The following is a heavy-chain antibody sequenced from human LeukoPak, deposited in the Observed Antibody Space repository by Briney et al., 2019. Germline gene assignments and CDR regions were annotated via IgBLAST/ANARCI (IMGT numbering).Heavy chain of an antibody. CDR3: VRDRGYSNFDY. J-gene: IGHJ4*02. CDR1: GFTFSNYW. V-gene: IGHV3-7*01. D-gene: IGHD4-11*01. Sequence: GGSLRLSCAASGFTFSNYWMSWVRQAPGKGLERVDNMKEDGGEINYVDSVTGRFTISRDNARGSLYLQMNSLRAEDTAVYYCVRDRGYSNFDYWGQGSLVTVSS. CDR2: MKEDGGEI.